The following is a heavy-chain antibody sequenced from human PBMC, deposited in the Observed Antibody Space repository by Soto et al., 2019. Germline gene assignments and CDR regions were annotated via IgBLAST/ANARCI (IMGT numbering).Heavy chain of an antibody. V-gene: IGHV1-8*02. CDR2: MIPICGNT. J-gene: IGHJ3*02. D-gene: IGHD1-26*01. CDR3: ARGPWSGSYYGAFDI. Sequence: ASVQVSCKASGGTFSSYAISWVRQAPGQGLEWMGWMIPICGNTGYAQKFQGRVTMTRNTSISTAYMELSSLRSEDTAVYYCARGPWSGSYYGAFDIWGQGTMVTVSS. CDR1: GGTFSSYA.